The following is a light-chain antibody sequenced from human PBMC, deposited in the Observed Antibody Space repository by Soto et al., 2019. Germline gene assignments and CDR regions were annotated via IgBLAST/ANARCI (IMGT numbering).Light chain of an antibody. CDR2: GAS. Sequence: EILVTQSPGTLSLSQWEIATLSWRASQSVSSSYLAWYQQKPGQAPRLLIYGASSRATGIPDRFSGSGSGTDFTLTISRLEPEDFAVYYCQQYGSSTGTFGQGTKVDIK. V-gene: IGKV3-20*01. CDR3: QQYGSSTGT. CDR1: QSVSSSY. J-gene: IGKJ1*01.